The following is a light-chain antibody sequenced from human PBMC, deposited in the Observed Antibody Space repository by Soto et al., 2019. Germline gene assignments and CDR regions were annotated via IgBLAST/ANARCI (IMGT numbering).Light chain of an antibody. J-gene: IGKJ1*01. CDR3: MKALQTRT. V-gene: IGKV2-28*01. Sequence: DIVMTHSPLSLPVTPGQPAAISVMSSQFLRHFNGNNYVDWYLQKPGQSPELLIYVGYYRASVVPDRFSGSGSGTDFTLKISRVEAEDVGVYYCMKALQTRTFGQGTKVDIK. CDR2: VGY. CDR1: QFLRHFNGNNY.